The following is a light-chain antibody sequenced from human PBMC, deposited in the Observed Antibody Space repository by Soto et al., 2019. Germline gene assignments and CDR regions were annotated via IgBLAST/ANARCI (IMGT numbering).Light chain of an antibody. V-gene: IGLV2-14*01. CDR2: DVS. CDR3: CSYTSSSTLVV. J-gene: IGLJ3*02. Sequence: QSALTQPASVSGSPGQSITISCTGTSSDVGGYNYVSWYQQHPGKAPKRMIYDVSNRPSGVSNRFSGSKSGHTASLTISGLQAEDEADYYCCSYTSSSTLVVFGGGTKLTVL. CDR1: SSDVGGYNY.